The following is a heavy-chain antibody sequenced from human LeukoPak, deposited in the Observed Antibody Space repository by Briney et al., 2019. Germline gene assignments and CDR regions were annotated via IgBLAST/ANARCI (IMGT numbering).Heavy chain of an antibody. Sequence: GASVKVSCKASGYTFTGYYMHWVRLAPGQGLEWMGWINPNSGGANYAQKFQGRVTMTRDTSISTAYMELSRLRSDDTAVYYCARGFYYDSSGYQVTYWGQGTLVTVSS. J-gene: IGHJ4*02. V-gene: IGHV1-2*02. CDR3: ARGFYYDSSGYQVTY. D-gene: IGHD3-22*01. CDR2: INPNSGGA. CDR1: GYTFTGYY.